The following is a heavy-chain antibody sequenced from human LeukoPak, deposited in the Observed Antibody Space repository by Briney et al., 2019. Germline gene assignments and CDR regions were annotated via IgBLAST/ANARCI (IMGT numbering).Heavy chain of an antibody. CDR1: GDSFSSNSAA. J-gene: IGHJ6*02. CDR3: ARDIVVVVAATLYYYYGMDV. V-gene: IGHV6-1*01. D-gene: IGHD2-15*01. Sequence: SQTLSLTCAISGDSFSSNSAAWNWIRQSPSRGLEWLGRTYYRSKWYNDYAVSVKSRITINPDTSKNQFSLQLNSVTPEDTAVYYCARDIVVVVAATLYYYYGMDVWGQGTTVTVSS. CDR2: TYYRSKWYN.